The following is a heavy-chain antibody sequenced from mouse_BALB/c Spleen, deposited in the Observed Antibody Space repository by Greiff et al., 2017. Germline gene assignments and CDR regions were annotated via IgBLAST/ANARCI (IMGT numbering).Heavy chain of an antibody. CDR3: ARDVGLRRGYYYAMDY. CDR2: IWAGGST. D-gene: IGHD2-2*01. CDR1: GFSLTSYG. V-gene: IGHV2-9*02. J-gene: IGHJ4*01. Sequence: QVQLKESGPGLVAPSQSLSITCTVSGFSLTSYGVHWVRQPPGKGLEWLGVIWAGGSTNYNSALMSRLSISKDNSKSQVFLKMNSLQTDDTAMYYCARDVGLRRGYYYAMDYWGQGTSVTVSS.